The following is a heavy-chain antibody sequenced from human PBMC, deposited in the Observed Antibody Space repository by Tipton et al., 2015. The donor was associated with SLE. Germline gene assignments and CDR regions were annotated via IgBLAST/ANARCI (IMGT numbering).Heavy chain of an antibody. CDR1: GFTFDDYA. V-gene: IGHV3-30*04. J-gene: IGHJ4*02. D-gene: IGHD1-1*01. CDR2: ISYDGSNK. CDR3: GRVKQLAEDF. Sequence: SLRLSCAASGFTFDDYAMHWVRQAPGKGLEWVAVISYDGSNKYYADSVKGRFTISRDNTKNSLYLQMNGLRVEDTAVYYCGRVKQLAEDFWGQGTLVTVSS.